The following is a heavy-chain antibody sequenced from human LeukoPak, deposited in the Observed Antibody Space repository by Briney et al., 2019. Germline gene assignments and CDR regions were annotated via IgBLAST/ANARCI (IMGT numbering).Heavy chain of an antibody. CDR3: TTVRADYDSSGYEEYFQH. CDR2: IKSKTDGGTT. J-gene: IGHJ1*01. D-gene: IGHD3-22*01. CDR1: GFTFSNAW. Sequence: WGSLRLSCAASGFTFSNAWMSWVRQAPGKGLEWVGRIKSKTDGGTTDYAAPVKGRFTISRNDSKNTLYLQMNSLKTEDTAVYYCTTVRADYDSSGYEEYFQHWGQGTLVTVSS. V-gene: IGHV3-15*01.